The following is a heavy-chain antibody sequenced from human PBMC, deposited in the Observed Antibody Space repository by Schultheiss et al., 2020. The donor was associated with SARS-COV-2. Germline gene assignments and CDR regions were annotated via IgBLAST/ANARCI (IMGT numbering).Heavy chain of an antibody. V-gene: IGHV3-48*03. CDR2: ISSSGSTT. CDR1: GFTFSSYA. J-gene: IGHJ4*02. CDR3: ARGKIDFDY. Sequence: GGSLRLSCAASGFTFSSYAMSWVRQAPGKGLEWVSYISSSGSTTYHADSVKGRFTISRDNAKNSLHLQMNSLRAEDTAVYYCARGKIDFDYWGQGTLVTVSS.